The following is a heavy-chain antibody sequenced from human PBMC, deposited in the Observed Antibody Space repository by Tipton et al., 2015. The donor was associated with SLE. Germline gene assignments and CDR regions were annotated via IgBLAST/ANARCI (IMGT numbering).Heavy chain of an antibody. CDR1: GYSISSGYY. J-gene: IGHJ6*03. D-gene: IGHD1-26*01. V-gene: IGHV4-34*01. CDR3: ARNEVGRYGFYYMDV. Sequence: TLSLTCAVSGYSISSGYYWSWIRQPPGKGLEWIGEINHSGSTNYNPSLKSRVTISVDTSKNQFSLKLSSVTAADTAVYYCARNEVGRYGFYYMDVWGKGTTVTVSS. CDR2: INHSGST.